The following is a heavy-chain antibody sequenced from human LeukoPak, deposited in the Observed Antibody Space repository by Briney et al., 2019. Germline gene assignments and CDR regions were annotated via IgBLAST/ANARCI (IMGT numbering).Heavy chain of an antibody. CDR3: ARLGSYFDY. Sequence: NPSETLSLTCAVYGGSFSGYYWSWIRQPPGKGLEWIGEINHSGSTNYNPSLKSRVTISVDTSKNQFSLNLSSVTAADTAVYYCARLGSYFDYWGQGTQVTVSS. CDR2: INHSGST. J-gene: IGHJ4*02. CDR1: GGSFSGYY. V-gene: IGHV4-34*01.